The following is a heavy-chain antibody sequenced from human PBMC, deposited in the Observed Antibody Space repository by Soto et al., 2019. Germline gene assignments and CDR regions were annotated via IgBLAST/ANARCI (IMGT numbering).Heavy chain of an antibody. D-gene: IGHD5-12*01. CDR3: ARDLVPGYTGYSDY. Sequence: GASVKVSCKASGYTFTSYDMHWVRQAPGQRLEWMGWINAGNANTNFAQKFQGRVTMTTDTSTSTAYMELRSLTSDDTAVYYCARDLVPGYTGYSDYWGQGTLVTVSS. CDR2: INAGNANT. J-gene: IGHJ4*02. CDR1: GYTFTSYD. V-gene: IGHV1-3*01.